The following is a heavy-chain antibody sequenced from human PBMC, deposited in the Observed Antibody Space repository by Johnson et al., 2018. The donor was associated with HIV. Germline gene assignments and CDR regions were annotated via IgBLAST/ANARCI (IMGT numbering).Heavy chain of an antibody. CDR2: INTGGST. CDR1: GFTVSSNY. D-gene: IGHD3-22*01. CDR3: ASPQSGVEPDYYDSSGSGSDAFDI. J-gene: IGHJ3*02. V-gene: IGHV3-66*01. Sequence: VQLVESGGGLVQPGGSLRLSCAASGFTVSSNYMSWVRQAPGKGLEWVSLINTGGSTYYADSVKGRFPISRDNSKQTLFLQMNSLRPEDTALYYCASPQSGVEPDYYDSSGSGSDAFDIWGQGTMVTVSS.